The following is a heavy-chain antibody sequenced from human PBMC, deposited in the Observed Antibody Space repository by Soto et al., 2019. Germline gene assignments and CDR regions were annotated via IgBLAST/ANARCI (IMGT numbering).Heavy chain of an antibody. CDR1: GGSISSRGYY. Sequence: QVQLQESGPGLVKPSQTLSLTCTVSGGSISSRGYYWSWIRQHPGKGLEWIGYIYYSGSTYYNPSLKSRVTISVDTSKNQFSLKLRSVTAADTAVYYCARGLLRGPWEAAHYYFDYWGQGTLVTVSS. V-gene: IGHV4-31*03. J-gene: IGHJ4*02. CDR3: ARGLLRGPWEAAHYYFDY. CDR2: IYYSGST. D-gene: IGHD6-13*01.